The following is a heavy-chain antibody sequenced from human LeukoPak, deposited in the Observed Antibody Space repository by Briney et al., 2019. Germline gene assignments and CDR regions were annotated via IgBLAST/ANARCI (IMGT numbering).Heavy chain of an antibody. CDR1: GGSISSYY. J-gene: IGHJ5*02. D-gene: IGHD3-10*01. CDR3: ARVRFGEVRGNWFDP. CDR2: IYTSGST. V-gene: IGHV4-4*07. Sequence: SETLSLTCTVSGGSISSYYWSWIRQPAGKGLEWIGRIYTSGSTNYNPSLKSRVTMSVDTSKNQFSLKLSSVTAADTAVYYCARVRFGEVRGNWFDPWGQGTLVTVSS.